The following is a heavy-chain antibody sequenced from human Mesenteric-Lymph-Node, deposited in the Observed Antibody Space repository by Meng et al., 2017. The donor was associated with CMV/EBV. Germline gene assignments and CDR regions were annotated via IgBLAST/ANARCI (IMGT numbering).Heavy chain of an antibody. D-gene: IGHD3-22*01. CDR1: NNYF. CDR2: IHYSGRA. V-gene: IGHV4-39*01. CDR3: AASLERIRYDSAVVNWFDP. Sequence: NNYFWGWIRQPPGKGLEWIGSIHYSGRAYYNPSLRSRVTLSVDTSENQFSLRMESVTAADTATYFCAASLERIRYDSAVVNWFDPWGRGTLVTVSS. J-gene: IGHJ5*02.